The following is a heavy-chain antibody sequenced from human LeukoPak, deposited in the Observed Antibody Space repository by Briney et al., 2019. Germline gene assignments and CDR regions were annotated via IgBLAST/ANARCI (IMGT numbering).Heavy chain of an antibody. J-gene: IGHJ4*02. CDR1: GFTFSSYA. D-gene: IGHD1-26*01. CDR3: AGTSGRYPLYYFDY. Sequence: PGGSLRLSCAASGFTFSSYAMSWVRQARGKGLEWVSAISRSGGSTYYAASVKGRFTISRDNSKNTLYLQMNSLRAEDTAVYYCAGTSGRYPLYYFDYWGQGTLVSVSS. CDR2: ISRSGGST. V-gene: IGHV3-23*01.